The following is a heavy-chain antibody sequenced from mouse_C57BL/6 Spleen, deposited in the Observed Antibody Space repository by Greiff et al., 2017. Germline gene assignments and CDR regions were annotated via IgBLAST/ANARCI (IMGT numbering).Heavy chain of an antibody. J-gene: IGHJ1*03. CDR3: ARSRYDGYYEGYFEV. D-gene: IGHD2-3*01. CDR2: INPGSGYT. V-gene: IGHV1-4*01. CDR1: GYTFTSYT. Sequence: GASVKMSCKASGYTFTSYTMHWVKQRPGQGLEWIGYINPGSGYTKYNQTFKDKATLTADKSSSTAYMQLSSLTSEDAAVYDCARSRYDGYYEGYFEVWGTGTTVTVSS.